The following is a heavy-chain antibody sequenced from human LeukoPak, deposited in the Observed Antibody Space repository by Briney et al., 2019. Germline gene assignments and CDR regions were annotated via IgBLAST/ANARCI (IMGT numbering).Heavy chain of an antibody. D-gene: IGHD3-22*01. CDR3: AKGTRITMTSNWFDS. J-gene: IGHJ5*01. CDR2: ISGSGSST. Sequence: QTGGSLRLSCAASKFTFSSYAMSWVRQAPGKGLEWVSGISGSGSSTYYADSVKGRFTISRDNSKNALYLQINSLRAEDTAVYYCAKGTRITMTSNWFDSWGQGTLATVSS. V-gene: IGHV3-23*01. CDR1: KFTFSSYA.